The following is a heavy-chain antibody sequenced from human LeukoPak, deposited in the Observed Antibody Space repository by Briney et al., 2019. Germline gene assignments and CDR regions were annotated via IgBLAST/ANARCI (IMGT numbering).Heavy chain of an antibody. Sequence: GGSLRLSCAASGFTFSSYEMNWVRQAPGKGLEWVSYISSSGSTIYYADSVKGRFTISRDNAKNSLYLQVNSLRAEDTAVYYCAREIVVVVAASRYYYYYGMDVWGKGTTVTVSS. CDR1: GFTFSSYE. CDR3: AREIVVVVAASRYYYYYGMDV. V-gene: IGHV3-48*03. CDR2: ISSSGSTI. D-gene: IGHD2-15*01. J-gene: IGHJ6*04.